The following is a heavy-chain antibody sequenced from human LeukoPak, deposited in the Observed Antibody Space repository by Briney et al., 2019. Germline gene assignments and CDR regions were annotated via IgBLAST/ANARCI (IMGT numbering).Heavy chain of an antibody. J-gene: IGHJ3*02. Sequence: GRSLRLSCTASGFTFGDYAMSWVRQAPGKGLEWVSSISSSSSYIYYADSVKGRFTISRDNAKNSLYLQMNSLRAEDTAVYYCARGPVVPAAMVGAFDIWGQGTMVTVSS. D-gene: IGHD2-2*01. CDR1: GFTFGDYA. CDR2: ISSSSSYI. CDR3: ARGPVVPAAMVGAFDI. V-gene: IGHV3-21*01.